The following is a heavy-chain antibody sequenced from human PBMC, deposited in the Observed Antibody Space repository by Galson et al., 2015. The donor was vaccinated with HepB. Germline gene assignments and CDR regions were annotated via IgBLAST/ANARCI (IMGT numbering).Heavy chain of an antibody. CDR2: ISWDDDK. V-gene: IGHV2-5*02. D-gene: IGHD2-21*02. Sequence: PALVKPTQTLTLTCTFSGFSLTTTGVRVGWIRQPPGKALEWLALISWDDDKRYSPSLKSRRTITKATSKNQVVLTMTNMDPVDTATYFCAHFAYCGGDCYSSKNFDHWGQGSLVIVSS. CDR3: AHFAYCGGDCYSSKNFDH. J-gene: IGHJ4*02. CDR1: GFSLTTTGVR.